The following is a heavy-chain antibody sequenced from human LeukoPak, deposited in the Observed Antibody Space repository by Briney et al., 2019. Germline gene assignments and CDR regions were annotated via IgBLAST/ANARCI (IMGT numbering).Heavy chain of an antibody. CDR2: ISGSGGST. D-gene: IGHD2-21*01. J-gene: IGHJ4*02. V-gene: IGHV3-23*01. Sequence: GGSLRLSCAASGFTFSSYAMSWVRQAPGKGLEWVSAISGSGGSTYYADSVKGRFTITRDNSKNTMFLQMNSLRGEDTAVYYCARELLSSFDYWGQGTLVTVSS. CDR3: ARELLSSFDY. CDR1: GFTFSSYA.